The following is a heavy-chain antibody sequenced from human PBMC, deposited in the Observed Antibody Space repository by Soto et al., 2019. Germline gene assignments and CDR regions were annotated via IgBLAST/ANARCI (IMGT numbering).Heavy chain of an antibody. CDR3: AAIEVNNAFDL. CDR2: MAFDGSIK. J-gene: IGHJ3*01. CDR1: GFIFSSYG. D-gene: IGHD4-4*01. Sequence: GSLRLSCAASGFIFSSYGMNWVRQAPGKGLGGGAVMAFDGSIKYYEDYVKGRLNIYRENSKQTLYLQMKRLRDEATAVYYCAAIEVNNAFDLWGKGKMVTV. V-gene: IGHV3-30*03.